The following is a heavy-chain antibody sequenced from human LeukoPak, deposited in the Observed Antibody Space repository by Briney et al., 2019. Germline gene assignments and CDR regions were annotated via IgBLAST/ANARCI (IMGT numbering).Heavy chain of an antibody. CDR3: ARDFPSGDYVIGAFDI. D-gene: IGHD4-17*01. CDR2: IYYSGST. J-gene: IGHJ3*02. CDR1: GGSISSYY. Sequence: PSETLSLTCTVSGGSISSYYWSWIRQPTGKGLEWIGYIYYSGSTNYNPYLKSRVTISVDTSKNQFSLKLSSVTAADTAVYYCARDFPSGDYVIGAFDIWGQGTMVTVSS. V-gene: IGHV4-59*01.